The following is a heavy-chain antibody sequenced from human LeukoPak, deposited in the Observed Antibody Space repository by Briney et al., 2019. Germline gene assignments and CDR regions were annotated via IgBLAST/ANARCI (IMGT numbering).Heavy chain of an antibody. Sequence: SETLSLTCNVSGGSIGGHTFYWDWLRQPPGKGLEWIATIYYNGNTFYNPSLKSRVAISIDMSKSQFSLHLSSVTAADTAIYYCARLTALAGHRGAFDIWGPGTMVTVSA. J-gene: IGHJ3*02. CDR2: IYYNGNT. CDR3: ARLTALAGHRGAFDI. D-gene: IGHD6-19*01. V-gene: IGHV4-39*01. CDR1: GGSIGGHTFY.